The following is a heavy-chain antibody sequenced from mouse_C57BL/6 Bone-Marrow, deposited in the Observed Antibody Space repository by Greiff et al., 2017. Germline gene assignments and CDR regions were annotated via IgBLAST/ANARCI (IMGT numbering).Heavy chain of an antibody. CDR1: GFTFSDYG. V-gene: IGHV5-17*01. J-gene: IGHJ4*01. CDR3: ARRKDYYAMDY. CDR2: ISSGSSTI. Sequence: EVQVVESGGGLVKPGGSLKLSCAASGFTFSDYGMHWVRQAPEKGLEWVAYISSGSSTIYYADTVKGRFTISIDNATNTLFLQITSLRSEDTAMYYCARRKDYYAMDYWGQGTSVTVSS.